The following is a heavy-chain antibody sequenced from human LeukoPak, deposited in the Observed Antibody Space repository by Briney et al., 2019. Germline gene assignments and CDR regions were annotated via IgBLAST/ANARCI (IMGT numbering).Heavy chain of an antibody. CDR2: ISAYNGNT. D-gene: IGHD3-10*01. Sequence: APVKVSCKASGYTFTSYGISWVRQAPGQGLEWMGWISAYNGNTNYAQKLQGRVTMTTDTPTSTAYMELRSLRSDDTAVYYCARASAFMVRGVIIPNDYWGQGTLVTVSS. J-gene: IGHJ4*02. V-gene: IGHV1-18*01. CDR3: ARASAFMVRGVIIPNDY. CDR1: GYTFTSYG.